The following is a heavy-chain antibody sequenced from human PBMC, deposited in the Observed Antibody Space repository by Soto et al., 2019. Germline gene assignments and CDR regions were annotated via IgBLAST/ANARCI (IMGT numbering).Heavy chain of an antibody. CDR3: ARSSGGNFGIIIEGTNWFAP. Sequence: ASVKVSCKAPRDTFTSYYINWVRQAPGQGLEWMGVINPHGGSTAYAQKFKGRVTLTKDTSASTVYMEVSSLTSEDTAMYYCARSSGGNFGIIIEGTNWFAPWGQGTLVTVSS. V-gene: IGHV1-46*01. J-gene: IGHJ5*02. D-gene: IGHD1-26*01. CDR2: INPHGGST. CDR1: RDTFTSYY.